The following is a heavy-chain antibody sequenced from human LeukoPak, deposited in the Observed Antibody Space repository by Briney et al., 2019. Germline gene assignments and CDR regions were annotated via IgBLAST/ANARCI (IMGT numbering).Heavy chain of an antibody. D-gene: IGHD6-19*01. J-gene: IGHJ4*02. CDR3: ASQWLVLGAFDY. Sequence: QPGGSLRLSCVASGFTFSRFAMSWVRQAPGKGLEWVSAISSSGGSTYYADSVKGRFTISRDNSKNTLYLQMNSLRAEDTAVYYCASQWLVLGAFDYWGQGTLVTVSS. CDR2: ISSSGGST. CDR1: GFTFSRFA. V-gene: IGHV3-23*01.